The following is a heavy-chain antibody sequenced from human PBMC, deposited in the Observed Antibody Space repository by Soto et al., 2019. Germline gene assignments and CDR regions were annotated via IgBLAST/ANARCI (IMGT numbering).Heavy chain of an antibody. V-gene: IGHV4-59*08. CDR3: ARSAPYASGMAFDY. D-gene: IGHD3-10*01. CDR1: GGSMSGYY. J-gene: IGHJ4*02. Sequence: SETLSLTCIVSGGSMSGYYWNWIRQPPGKGLEWIGFIYYSGSTHYNPSLNSRVTISVDMSKNQFSLNLSSVTAADTAVYYCARSAPYASGMAFDYWGQGILVTVS. CDR2: IYYSGST.